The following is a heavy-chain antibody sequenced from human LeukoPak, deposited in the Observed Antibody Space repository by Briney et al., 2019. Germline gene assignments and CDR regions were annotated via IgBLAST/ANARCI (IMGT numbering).Heavy chain of an antibody. Sequence: GGSLRLSCAASGFTFSSYAMHWVRQAPGKGLEWVAVISYDGSNKYYADSVKGRFTISRGNSKNTLYLQMNSLRAEDTAVYYCARDRIVVVPAALGDWGQGTLVTVSS. J-gene: IGHJ4*02. CDR3: ARDRIVVVPAALGD. CDR1: GFTFSSYA. CDR2: ISYDGSNK. D-gene: IGHD2-2*01. V-gene: IGHV3-30-3*01.